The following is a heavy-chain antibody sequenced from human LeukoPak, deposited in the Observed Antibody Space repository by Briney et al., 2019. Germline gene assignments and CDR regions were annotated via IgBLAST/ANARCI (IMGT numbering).Heavy chain of an antibody. J-gene: IGHJ4*02. Sequence: SVKVSFKASGGTFSSYAISWVRQAPGQGLEWMVRIIPMFGTANYAQKFQGRVTITTDESTSTAYMELSSLRSEDTAVYYCAREFKGSGKSSFDYWGQGTLVTVPS. D-gene: IGHD3-10*01. CDR2: IIPMFGTA. V-gene: IGHV1-69*05. CDR3: AREFKGSGKSSFDY. CDR1: GGTFSSYA.